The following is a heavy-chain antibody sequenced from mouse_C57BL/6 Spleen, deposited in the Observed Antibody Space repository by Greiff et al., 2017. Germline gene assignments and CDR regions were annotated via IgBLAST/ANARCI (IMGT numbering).Heavy chain of an antibody. D-gene: IGHD2-3*01. CDR3: ARGLLPYYAMDY. CDR2: IYPGSGST. CDR1: GYTFTSYW. J-gene: IGHJ4*01. Sequence: QVQLQQPGAELVKPGASVKMSCKASGYTFTSYWITWVKQRPGQGLEWIGDIYPGSGSTNYNEKFKSKATLTEETSSSTAYIQLSSLTSEDSAVYYCARGLLPYYAMDYWGQGTSVTVSS. V-gene: IGHV1-55*01.